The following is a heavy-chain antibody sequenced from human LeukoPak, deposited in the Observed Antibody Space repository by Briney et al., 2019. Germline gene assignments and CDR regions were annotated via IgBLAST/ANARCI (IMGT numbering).Heavy chain of an antibody. D-gene: IGHD2-2*01. CDR1: GGSFSGYY. V-gene: IGHV4-34*01. Sequence: SETLSLTCAVYGGSFSGYYWSWIRQPPGKGLGWIGEINHSGSTNYNPSLKSRVTISVDTSKNQFSLKLSSVTAADTAVYYCARVRYCSSTSCPWGQGTLVTVSS. CDR2: INHSGST. CDR3: ARVRYCSSTSCP. J-gene: IGHJ5*02.